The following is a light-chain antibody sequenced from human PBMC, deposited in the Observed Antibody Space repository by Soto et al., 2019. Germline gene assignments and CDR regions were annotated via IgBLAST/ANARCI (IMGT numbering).Light chain of an antibody. CDR3: QAWDSSTAHVV. Sequence: SYELTQPPSVSVSPGQTASITCSGDKVGDKYACWYQQKPGQSPVLVIYQDSKRPSGIPERFSGSNSGNTATLTISGTQAMDEADYYCQAWDSSTAHVVFGGGTKVAVL. CDR1: KVGDKY. J-gene: IGLJ2*01. V-gene: IGLV3-1*01. CDR2: QDS.